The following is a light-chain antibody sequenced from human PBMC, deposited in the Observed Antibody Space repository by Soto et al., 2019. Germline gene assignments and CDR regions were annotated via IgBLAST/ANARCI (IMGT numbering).Light chain of an antibody. Sequence: DIPLTQSPSFLSASVGDRVTITCRTSKDISSYLAWYQQKPGKAPQLLISAASTLQSGVPSRFSGSGSGTEFTLTISSLQPEDFATYYCQQLKSYPLSFGGGTKVEI. CDR1: KDISSY. CDR2: AAS. CDR3: QQLKSYPLS. V-gene: IGKV1-9*01. J-gene: IGKJ4*01.